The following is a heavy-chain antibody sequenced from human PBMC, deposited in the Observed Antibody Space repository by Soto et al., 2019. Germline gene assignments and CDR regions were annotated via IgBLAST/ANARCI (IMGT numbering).Heavy chain of an antibody. CDR1: GGPISSYY. J-gene: IGHJ4*02. CDR3: ARNSGSSWPVDY. D-gene: IGHD6-13*01. CDR2: IYYSGST. Sequence: QVQLQESGPGLVKPSETLSLTCTVSGGPISSYYWSWIRQPPGKGLELIGYIYYSGSTNYNPTRKIWVTISVDTSKIQFSVKLSSVPAADTAVYYCARNSGSSWPVDYWGQGTLVTVSS. V-gene: IGHV4-59*01.